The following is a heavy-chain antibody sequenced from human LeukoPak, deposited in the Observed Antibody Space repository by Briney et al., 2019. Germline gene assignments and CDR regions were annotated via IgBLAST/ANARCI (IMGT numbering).Heavy chain of an antibody. D-gene: IGHD1-7*01. CDR2: INDSGRT. Sequence: PSETLSLTCAVYGGSFSNYYRSWIRQPPGKGLEGIGEINDSGRTNYNPSLMSRVTVSVDTSKKQFSLRLTSVTATDTAVYYCARRWNYGRNYYIDVWGKGATVSVSS. V-gene: IGHV4-34*01. CDR1: GGSFSNYY. CDR3: ARRWNYGRNYYIDV. J-gene: IGHJ6*03.